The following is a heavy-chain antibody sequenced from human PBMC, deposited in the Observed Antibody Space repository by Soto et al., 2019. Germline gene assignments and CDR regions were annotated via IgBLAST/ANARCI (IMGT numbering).Heavy chain of an antibody. CDR1: GGSFSGYY. CDR3: ARGRFYDFWSGYYARTTYFDY. Sequence: SETLSLTCAVYGGSFSGYYWSWIRQPPGKGLEWIGEINHSGSTNYNPSLKSRVTISVDTSKNQFSLKLSSVTAADTAVYYCARGRFYDFWSGYYARTTYFDYWGQGTLVTVSS. J-gene: IGHJ4*02. D-gene: IGHD3-3*01. V-gene: IGHV4-34*01. CDR2: INHSGST.